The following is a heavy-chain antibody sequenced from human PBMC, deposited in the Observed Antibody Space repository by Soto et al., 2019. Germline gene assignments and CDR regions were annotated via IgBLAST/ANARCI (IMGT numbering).Heavy chain of an antibody. Sequence: AGGSLRLSCAASGFTFSSYGMHWVRQAPGKGLEWVAVISYDGSNKYYADSVKGRFTISRDNSKNTLYLQMNSLRAEDTAVYYCAKDPRTYGSGSYPCWFDPWGQGTLVTVSS. J-gene: IGHJ5*02. V-gene: IGHV3-30*18. CDR3: AKDPRTYGSGSYPCWFDP. D-gene: IGHD3-10*01. CDR1: GFTFSSYG. CDR2: ISYDGSNK.